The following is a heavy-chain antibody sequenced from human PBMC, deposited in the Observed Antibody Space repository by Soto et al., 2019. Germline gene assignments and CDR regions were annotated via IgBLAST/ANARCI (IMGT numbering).Heavy chain of an antibody. J-gene: IGHJ4*02. CDR2: IYPGDSNT. CDR3: ARQGFCSSTSCYTVDY. Sequence: PGESLKISCEGSGYSFTNYWIGWVRQMPGKGLEWMGIIYPGDSNTRYSPSFQGQVTISADKSISTAYLQWSSLKASDTAMYYCARQGFCSSTSCYTVDYWGQGTGGTVFS. CDR1: GYSFTNYW. V-gene: IGHV5-51*01. D-gene: IGHD2-2*02.